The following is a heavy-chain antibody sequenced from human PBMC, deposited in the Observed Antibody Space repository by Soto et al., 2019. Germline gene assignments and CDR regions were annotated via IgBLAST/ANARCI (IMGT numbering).Heavy chain of an antibody. CDR2: ISGSGGST. CDR3: AKASYDFWSGYQYYYYGMDV. Sequence: EVQLLESGGGLVQPGGSLRLSCAASGFTFSSYAMSWVRQAPGKGLEWVSAISGSGGSTYYADSVKGRFTISRDNSKNTMYLQMNSLRAEDTAVYYCAKASYDFWSGYQYYYYGMDVWGQGTTVTVSS. V-gene: IGHV3-23*01. D-gene: IGHD3-3*01. J-gene: IGHJ6*02. CDR1: GFTFSSYA.